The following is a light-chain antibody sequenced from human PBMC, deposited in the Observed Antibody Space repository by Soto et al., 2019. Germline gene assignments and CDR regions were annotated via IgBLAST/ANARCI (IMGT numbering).Light chain of an antibody. CDR3: HQYNNWRT. CDR2: GAS. V-gene: IGKV3-15*01. CDR1: QSVSTN. J-gene: IGKJ5*01. Sequence: EVVLTQSPATVSVSAWERATLSCSASQSVSTNLSWYQQRPGQAPSLLIYGASARATGIPARFSGSGAGTEFTLTISSLQSEDFAVYYCHQYNNWRTFGQGTRLEIK.